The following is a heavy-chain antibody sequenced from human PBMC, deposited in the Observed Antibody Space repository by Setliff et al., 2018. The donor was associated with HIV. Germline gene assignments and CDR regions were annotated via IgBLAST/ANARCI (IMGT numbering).Heavy chain of an antibody. Sequence: SETLSLTCNVSDDSFSTNYWSWVRQPPGKGLEWSGYIYASGRTNYNPSLKSRVTISIDTSENQVTLKLSAVTAADTAVYYCAVHRFIDEVFDIWGPGIMVTVSS. CDR2: IYASGRT. J-gene: IGHJ3*02. CDR3: AVHRFIDEVFDI. CDR1: DDSFSTNY. D-gene: IGHD3-10*01. V-gene: IGHV4-4*09.